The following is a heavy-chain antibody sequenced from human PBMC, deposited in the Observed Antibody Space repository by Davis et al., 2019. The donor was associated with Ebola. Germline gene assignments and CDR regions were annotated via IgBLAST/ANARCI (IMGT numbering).Heavy chain of an antibody. CDR2: IATDGSMT. CDR3: AREGKIFGCDY. J-gene: IGHJ4*02. Sequence: HTGGSLRLSCAASGFTFSSYWMHWVRQAPGKGLVWVSRIATDGSMTGYGDSVQGRFTISRDNAKNTLYLQMNDLRVEDTAVYYCAREGKIFGCDYWGQGALVTVSS. V-gene: IGHV3-74*01. CDR1: GFTFSSYW. D-gene: IGHD3-3*01.